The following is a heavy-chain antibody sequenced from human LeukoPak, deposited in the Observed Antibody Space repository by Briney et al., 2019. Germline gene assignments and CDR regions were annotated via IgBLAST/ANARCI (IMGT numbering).Heavy chain of an antibody. CDR2: ISAGGGGT. V-gene: IGHV3-23*01. CDR3: ARGDDSGYYDYFDY. D-gene: IGHD3-22*01. J-gene: IGHJ4*02. CDR1: RFTFSSHA. Sequence: GGSLRLSCAASRFTFSSHAMSWVRQTPGKGLEWVSSISAGGGGTHYADSVKGRFTISRDFSKNTVFLHMNSLRAEDTAMYYCARGDDSGYYDYFDYWGQGALVTVSS.